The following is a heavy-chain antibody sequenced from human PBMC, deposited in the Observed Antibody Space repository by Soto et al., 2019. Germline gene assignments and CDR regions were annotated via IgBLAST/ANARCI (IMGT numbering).Heavy chain of an antibody. J-gene: IGHJ6*02. V-gene: IGHV1-18*01. CDR1: GYTFTSYG. CDR3: ARAGVAAYYYYYGMDV. D-gene: IGHD2-15*01. CDR2: ISAYNGNT. Sequence: QVQLVQSGAEVKKPGASVKVSCKASGYTFTSYGISWVRQAPGQGLEWMGWISAYNGNTNYAQKLQGRVTMTTDTSMSTAYMELRSLRSDDTAVYYCARAGVAAYYYYYGMDVWGQGTTVTVSS.